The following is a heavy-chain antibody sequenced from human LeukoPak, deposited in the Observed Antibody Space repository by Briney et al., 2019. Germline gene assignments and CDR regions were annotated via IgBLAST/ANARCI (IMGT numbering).Heavy chain of an antibody. D-gene: IGHD1-14*01. CDR2: IGARGRNT. CDR1: GFTFTRHA. V-gene: IGHV3-23*01. J-gene: IGHJ5*02. Sequence: PGGSLRLSCAASGFTFTRHAMSWVRQAPGKGLEWVSGIGARGRNTYYADSGQGRFTISRDNSQDKLFLQMNSLRDDDTAIYYCTKEPELLPSGDWFDPWGQGTLVTVSS. CDR3: TKEPELLPSGDWFDP.